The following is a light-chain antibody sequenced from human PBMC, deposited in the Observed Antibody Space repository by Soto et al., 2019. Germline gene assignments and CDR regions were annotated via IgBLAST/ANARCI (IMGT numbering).Light chain of an antibody. Sequence: EMVFTQSPATLSLSLGERATLSCRASQSIGSYLAWYQHKLGQPPRLLIYDASNRANGIPVRFSGSGSGTDLTLTISSLEPEDFAVYDCQQRSTWPTFSFGPGTKVDIK. J-gene: IGKJ3*01. CDR1: QSIGSY. V-gene: IGKV3-11*01. CDR3: QQRSTWPTFS. CDR2: DAS.